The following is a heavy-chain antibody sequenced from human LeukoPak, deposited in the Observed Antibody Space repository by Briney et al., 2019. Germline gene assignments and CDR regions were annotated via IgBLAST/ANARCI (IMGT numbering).Heavy chain of an antibody. V-gene: IGHV3-21*01. CDR1: GFTFSSYS. CDR2: ISSSSSYI. CDR3: AGNIVVVPAAHVPRYYYGMDV. Sequence: GGSLRLSCAASGFTFSSYSMNWVRQAPGKGLEWVSSISSSSSYIYYADSVKGRFTISRDNAKNSLYLQMNSLRAEDTAVYYCAGNIVVVPAAHVPRYYYGMDVWGQGTTVTVSS. J-gene: IGHJ6*02. D-gene: IGHD2-2*01.